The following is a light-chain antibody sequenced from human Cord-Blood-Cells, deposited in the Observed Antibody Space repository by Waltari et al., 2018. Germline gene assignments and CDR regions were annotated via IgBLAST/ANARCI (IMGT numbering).Light chain of an antibody. CDR1: QSISSY. Sequence: DIQMTQSPSSLSASVGDRVTITCRDSQSISSYLNWYQQKPGKAPKLLIYAASSLQSGIPSRFSGSGSGTDFTLTISSLQPEDFATYYCQQSYSTPMYTFGQGTKLEIK. J-gene: IGKJ2*01. V-gene: IGKV1-39*01. CDR2: AAS. CDR3: QQSYSTPMYT.